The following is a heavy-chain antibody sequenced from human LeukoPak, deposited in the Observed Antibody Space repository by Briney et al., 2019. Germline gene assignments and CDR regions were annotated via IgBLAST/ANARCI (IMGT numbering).Heavy chain of an antibody. J-gene: IGHJ3*02. CDR1: GFIFSSYG. CDR2: ISYDGSKK. D-gene: IGHD3-22*01. Sequence: GTSLGLSCAASGFIFSSYGMNWVRQGPGKGLEWVAVISYDGSKKYYVDSVEGRFTISRDNSKNTLYLEMKSLRAEDTAVYYCAKAQGHDSSGYYYYGFDIWGQGTMVTVSS. CDR3: AKAQGHDSSGYYYYGFDI. V-gene: IGHV3-30*18.